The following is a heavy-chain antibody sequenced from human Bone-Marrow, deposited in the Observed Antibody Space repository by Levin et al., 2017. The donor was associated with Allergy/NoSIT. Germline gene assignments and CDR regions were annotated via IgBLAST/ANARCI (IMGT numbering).Heavy chain of an antibody. Sequence: GGSLRLSCAVSGFSFRSYWMHWVRQVPGKGLVWVSRTNEDGSITDYADSVQGRFTISRDNAKNTLSLQMNRLRAEDTAVYYCGRDLGGKGGYWGQGTLVTVSS. CDR3: GRDLGGKGGY. CDR1: GFSFRSYW. V-gene: IGHV3-74*01. CDR2: TNEDGSIT. J-gene: IGHJ4*02. D-gene: IGHD3-16*01.